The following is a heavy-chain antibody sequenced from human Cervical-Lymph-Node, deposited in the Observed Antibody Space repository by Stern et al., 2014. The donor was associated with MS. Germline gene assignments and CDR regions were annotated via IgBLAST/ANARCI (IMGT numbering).Heavy chain of an antibody. CDR3: VRTWRENTFDS. J-gene: IGHJ4*02. D-gene: IGHD5-24*01. CDR1: GFNLRDYS. V-gene: IGHV3-48*02. CDR2: VSNTGNAI. Sequence: EVQLLESGGHLGQPGGSLRLSCAASGFNLRDYSMSWVRQAPGKGLEWVSFVSNTGNAIYYADSVKGRFTISRDMASNSVYLQMNSLRDEDTAVYYCVRTWRENTFDSWGQGILVTVSS.